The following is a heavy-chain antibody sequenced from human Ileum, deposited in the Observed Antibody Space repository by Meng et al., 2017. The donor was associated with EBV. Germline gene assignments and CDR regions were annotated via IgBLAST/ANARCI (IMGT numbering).Heavy chain of an antibody. CDR3: ARGRGYGDYGSLY. Sequence: QVQLQHGGAGLLKPSETLSLTCAVYGGSFSGYYWSWIRQPPGKGLEWIGEINHSGSTNYNPSLKSRVTISVDTSKNQFSLKLSSVTAADTAVYYCARGRGYGDYGSLYWGQGTLVTVSS. V-gene: IGHV4-34*01. CDR2: INHSGST. CDR1: GGSFSGYY. D-gene: IGHD4-17*01. J-gene: IGHJ4*02.